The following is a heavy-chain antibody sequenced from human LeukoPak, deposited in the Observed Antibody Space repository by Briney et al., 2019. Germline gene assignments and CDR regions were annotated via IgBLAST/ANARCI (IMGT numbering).Heavy chain of an antibody. CDR3: ASNYYGSGSLDY. CDR1: GGSISGYY. D-gene: IGHD3-10*01. J-gene: IGHJ4*02. CDR2: IYYRGNT. Sequence: SETLSLACTVSGGSISGYYWSWIRQPPGKGLEWIGYIYYRGNTNYNTSLTSRVTISVDTSKNQFSLKLSSVTAADTAVYYCASNYYGSGSLDYWGQGNLVTVSS. V-gene: IGHV4-59*08.